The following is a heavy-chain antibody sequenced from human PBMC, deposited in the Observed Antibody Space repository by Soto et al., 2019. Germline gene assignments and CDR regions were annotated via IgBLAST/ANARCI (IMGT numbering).Heavy chain of an antibody. V-gene: IGHV4-61*01. CDR3: AREKTGDLTFFDS. CDR2: IYYTGNT. J-gene: IGHJ4*02. Sequence: PSETLSLTCTVSGGSVSSGSYLWSWIRQPPGKGLEWLGYIYYTGNTNYNPSLKSRLTISVDSSKNQFSLKLSSVTAADTAVYYCAREKTGDLTFFDSWGQGTLVTVSS. CDR1: GGSVSSGSYL. D-gene: IGHD3-16*01.